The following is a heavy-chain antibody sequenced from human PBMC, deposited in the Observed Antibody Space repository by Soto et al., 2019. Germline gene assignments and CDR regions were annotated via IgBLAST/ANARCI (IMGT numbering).Heavy chain of an antibody. D-gene: IGHD3-3*01. CDR3: ARGRSTIFGVVIMTPFDY. CDR2: INPNSGVT. J-gene: IGHJ4*02. V-gene: IGHV1-2*04. Sequence: ASVKVSCKASGYSFTAYYLHWVRQAPGQGLEWMGWINPNSGVTKYAQNFQDWVTMTRDTSINTAYMELSRLRSDDTAVYYCARGRSTIFGVVIMTPFDYWGQGTLVTVSS. CDR1: GYSFTAYY.